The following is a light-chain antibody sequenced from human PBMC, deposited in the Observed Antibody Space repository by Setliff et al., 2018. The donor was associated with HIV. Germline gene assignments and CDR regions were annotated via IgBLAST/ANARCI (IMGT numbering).Light chain of an antibody. J-gene: IGLJ1*01. Sequence: SVLAQPRSVSGSPGQSVTISCTGTASDIGNYNYVSWCQQHPDKVPKLIIYDVTKRPSGVPDRFSGSKSGNTASLTISGLQAEDEGDYYCCSYGGTSTSLYVFGTGTKVTVL. V-gene: IGLV2-11*01. CDR3: CSYGGTSTSLYV. CDR2: DVT. CDR1: ASDIGNYNY.